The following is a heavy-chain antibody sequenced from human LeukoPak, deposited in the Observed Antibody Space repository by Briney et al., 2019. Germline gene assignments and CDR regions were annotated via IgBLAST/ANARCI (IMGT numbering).Heavy chain of an antibody. D-gene: IGHD3-10*01. CDR2: ISGSGGST. V-gene: IGHV3-23*01. Sequence: PGGSLRLSCAASGFTFSSYAMSWVRQAPGKGLEWVSAISGSGGSTYYADSVKGRFTISRDNSKNTLYLQMNSLRAEDTAVYYCAKVGGGRLLWFGELSVWGQGTLVTVSS. J-gene: IGHJ4*02. CDR1: GFTFSSYA. CDR3: AKVGGGRLLWFGELSV.